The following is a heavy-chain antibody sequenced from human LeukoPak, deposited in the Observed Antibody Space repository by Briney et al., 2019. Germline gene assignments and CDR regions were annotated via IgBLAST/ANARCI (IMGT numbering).Heavy chain of an antibody. Sequence: ASVKVSCKASGYTFTSYYMHWVRQAPGQGLEWMGIINPSGGSTSYAQKFQGRVTMTRDTSTSTVYMELSSLRSEDTAVYYCARGPDYAHYSSPWEGAFGIWGQGTMVTVSS. CDR3: ARGPDYAHYSSPWEGAFGI. V-gene: IGHV1-46*01. CDR1: GYTFTSYY. D-gene: IGHD6-13*01. J-gene: IGHJ3*02. CDR2: INPSGGST.